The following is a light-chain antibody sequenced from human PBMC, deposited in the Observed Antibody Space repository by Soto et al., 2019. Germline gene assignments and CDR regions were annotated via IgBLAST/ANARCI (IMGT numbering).Light chain of an antibody. CDR2: RNN. CDR3: VSWDGSLSGWV. V-gene: IGLV1-47*01. Sequence: QPVLTQPHSASGTPGQKVPLSCSGTTSNIGSDFLYWFQQFPGTAPILLIYRNNQRPSGVSDRFSGSKSGTSGSLAISGLQSEDEADYYCVSWDGSLSGWVFGGGTKLTVL. CDR1: TSNIGSDF. J-gene: IGLJ3*02.